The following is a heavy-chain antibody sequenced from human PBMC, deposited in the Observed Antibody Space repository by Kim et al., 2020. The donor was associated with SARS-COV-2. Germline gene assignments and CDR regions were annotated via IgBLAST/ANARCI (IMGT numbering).Heavy chain of an antibody. Sequence: YAQKFQGRVPMTRGTSTNTIYMELNSLRSDDSALYYCARMASSGSFDYWGQGTLVTVSS. D-gene: IGHD5-12*01. J-gene: IGHJ4*02. V-gene: IGHV1-46*03. CDR3: ARMASSGSFDY.